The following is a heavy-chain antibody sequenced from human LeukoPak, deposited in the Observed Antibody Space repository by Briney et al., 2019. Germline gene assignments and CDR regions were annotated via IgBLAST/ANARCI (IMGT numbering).Heavy chain of an antibody. CDR1: GGTFNSYA. CDR2: IIPIFGIA. J-gene: IGHJ5*02. Sequence: SVKVSCKASGGTFNSYAISWVRQAPGQGLEWMGRIIPIFGIANYAQKFQGRVTITADKSTSTAYMELSSLRSEDTAVYYCARAHSSSWYWYNWFDPWGQGTLVTVSS. V-gene: IGHV1-69*04. CDR3: ARAHSSSWYWYNWFDP. D-gene: IGHD6-13*01.